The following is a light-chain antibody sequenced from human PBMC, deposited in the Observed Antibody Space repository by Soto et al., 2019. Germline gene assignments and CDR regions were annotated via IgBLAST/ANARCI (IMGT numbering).Light chain of an antibody. J-gene: IGKJ1*01. Sequence: DIQMTQSPSTLSASVGDRVTITCRASQSISSWLAWYQQKPGKAPKLLIYKASSLESGVPPRFSGSGSGTEFTLTISSLQPDDFATYYCQQYNSYPVAFGQGTKVDIK. CDR3: QQYNSYPVA. V-gene: IGKV1-5*03. CDR1: QSISSW. CDR2: KAS.